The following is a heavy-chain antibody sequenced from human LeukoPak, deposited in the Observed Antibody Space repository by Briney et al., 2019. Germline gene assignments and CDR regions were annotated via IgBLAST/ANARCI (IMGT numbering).Heavy chain of an antibody. J-gene: IGHJ4*02. D-gene: IGHD3-3*01. CDR3: AKDRGVVISHYDY. Sequence: GGSLRLSCAASGFTFSSYSMNWVRQAPGKGLEWVSSISSSSSYIYYADSVKGRFTISRDNAKNSLYLQMNSLRAEDTAVYYCAKDRGVVISHYDYWGQGTLVTVSS. V-gene: IGHV3-21*04. CDR1: GFTFSSYS. CDR2: ISSSSSYI.